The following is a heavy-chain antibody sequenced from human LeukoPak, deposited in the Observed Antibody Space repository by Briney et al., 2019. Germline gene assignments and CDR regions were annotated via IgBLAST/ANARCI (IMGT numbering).Heavy chain of an antibody. V-gene: IGHV4-61*02. CDR1: GGSISSGSYY. Sequence: SETLSITCTVSGGSISSGSYYWSWIRQPAGKGLEWIGRIYTSGSTNYNPSLKSRVTISVDTSKNQFSLKLSSVTAADMAVYYCARGEYSSSRGYWFDPWGQGTLVTVSS. J-gene: IGHJ5*02. D-gene: IGHD6-13*01. CDR3: ARGEYSSSRGYWFDP. CDR2: IYTSGST.